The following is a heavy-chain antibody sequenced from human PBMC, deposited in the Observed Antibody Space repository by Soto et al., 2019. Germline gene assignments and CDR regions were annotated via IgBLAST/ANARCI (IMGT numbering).Heavy chain of an antibody. V-gene: IGHV4-31*03. CDR1: GGSISSGGYY. Sequence: TLSITCTVSGGSISSGGYYWSWIRQHPGKGLEWIGYIYYSGSTYYNPSLKSRVTISVDTSKNQFSLKLSSVTAADTAVYYCATAYYDSSGYPFVDYWGQGTLVTVSS. D-gene: IGHD3-22*01. J-gene: IGHJ4*02. CDR3: ATAYYDSSGYPFVDY. CDR2: IYYSGST.